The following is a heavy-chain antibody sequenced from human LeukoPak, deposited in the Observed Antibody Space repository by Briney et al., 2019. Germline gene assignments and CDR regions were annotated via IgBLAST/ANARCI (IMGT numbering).Heavy chain of an antibody. Sequence: GGSLRLSCAASGFIFSSYSMNWVRQAPGKGLEGGSAISSSSNYIYYADSVRGRFTISRDNAKNSLYLQMNSLRAEDTAVYYCAGGDGDYDYFDYWGQGILVTVSS. V-gene: IGHV3-21*01. J-gene: IGHJ4*02. CDR2: ISSSSNYI. CDR3: AGGDGDYDYFDY. CDR1: GFIFSSYS. D-gene: IGHD4-17*01.